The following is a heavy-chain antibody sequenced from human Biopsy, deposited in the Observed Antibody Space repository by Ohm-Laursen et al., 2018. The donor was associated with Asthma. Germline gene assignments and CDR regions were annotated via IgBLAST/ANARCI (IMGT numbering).Heavy chain of an antibody. V-gene: IGHV1-3*01. CDR2: INAGNGNT. CDR1: GYTFTSYA. J-gene: IGHJ5*02. D-gene: IGHD3-22*01. CDR3: ARVRKDYYDSSGLSGGWFDP. Sequence: GASVKVSCKVSGYTFTSYAMHWVRQAPGQRLEWMGWINAGNGNTKYSQKFQGRVTITRDTSATTAYMELSSLRSEDAAVYYCARVRKDYYDSSGLSGGWFDPWGQGTLVTVSS.